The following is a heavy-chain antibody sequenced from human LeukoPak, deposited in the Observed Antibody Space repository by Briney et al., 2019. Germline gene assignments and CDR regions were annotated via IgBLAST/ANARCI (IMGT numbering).Heavy chain of an antibody. Sequence: SQTLSLTCAISGDSVSSNSAGWNWIRQSPSRGLEWLGRTYYRSKWYNDYAVSVKSRITINPDTSKNQFSLQLNSVTPEDTAVYYCARSSGNNSIYPRAKFDYWGQGTLVTVSS. J-gene: IGHJ4*02. CDR2: TYYRSKWYN. CDR3: ARSSGNNSIYPRAKFDY. V-gene: IGHV6-1*01. CDR1: GDSVSSNSAG. D-gene: IGHD1-20*01.